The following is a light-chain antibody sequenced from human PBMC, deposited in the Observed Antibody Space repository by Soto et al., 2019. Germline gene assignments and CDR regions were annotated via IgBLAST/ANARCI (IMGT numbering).Light chain of an antibody. J-gene: IGKJ5*01. Sequence: EIVMTQSPATLSVSPGERATLSCWASQSISSNLAWHQQKPGQAPRLLIYDASTRATGIPARFSGGGSGTEFTLTISGLQYEDFAVYYCQQYDKWPITFGQGTRLEIK. CDR3: QQYDKWPIT. CDR1: QSISSN. CDR2: DAS. V-gene: IGKV3-15*01.